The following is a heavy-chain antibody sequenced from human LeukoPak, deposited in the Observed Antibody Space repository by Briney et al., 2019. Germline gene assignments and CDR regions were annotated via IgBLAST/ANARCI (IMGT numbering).Heavy chain of an antibody. CDR1: GFNFNDYY. D-gene: IGHD5/OR15-5a*01. Sequence: GGSLRLSCAASGFNFNDYYMSWIRQAPGKGLEWVSYITTGRTLSYADSVKGRFTISRDNAKNSLFLQMKSLRVEDTAVYYCARVVSSRSTVGFDPWGQGTLVAVSS. CDR2: ITTGRTL. J-gene: IGHJ5*02. CDR3: ARVVSSRSTVGFDP. V-gene: IGHV3-11*04.